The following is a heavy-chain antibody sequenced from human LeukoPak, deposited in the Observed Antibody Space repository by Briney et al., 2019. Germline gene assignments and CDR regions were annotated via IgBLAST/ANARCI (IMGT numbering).Heavy chain of an antibody. CDR1: GYTFTGYY. CDR2: INPNSGGT. CDR3: ARVPVSYYYGMDV. J-gene: IGHJ6*02. Sequence: VASVKVSCKASGYTFTGYYMHWVRQAPGQGLEWMGWINPNSGGTNYAQKFQGRVTMTRDTSISTAYMELSRLRSDDTAVYYCARVPVSYYYGMDVWGQGTTVTVSS. V-gene: IGHV1-2*02.